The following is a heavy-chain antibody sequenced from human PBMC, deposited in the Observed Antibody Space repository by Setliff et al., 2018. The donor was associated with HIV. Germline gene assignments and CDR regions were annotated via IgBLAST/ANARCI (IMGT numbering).Heavy chain of an antibody. J-gene: IGHJ6*03. Sequence: SETLSLTCTVSGGSISSYYWSWIRQPPGKGLEWIGYIYYSGSTNYNPSLKSRVTISVDTSKNQFSLKLNSVTAADTAVYYCARGRSLVRGSGSPENYYMDVWGKGTTVTVSS. D-gene: IGHD3-10*01. CDR2: IYYSGST. CDR1: GGSISSYY. CDR3: ARGRSLVRGSGSPENYYMDV. V-gene: IGHV4-59*01.